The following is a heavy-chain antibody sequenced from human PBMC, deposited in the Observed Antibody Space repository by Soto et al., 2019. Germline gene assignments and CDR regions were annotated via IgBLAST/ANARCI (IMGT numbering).Heavy chain of an antibody. CDR1: GFTFNNYY. D-gene: IGHD2-15*01. CDR2: INQDGSAK. V-gene: IGHV3-7*05. J-gene: IGHJ4*02. Sequence: EVQLVESGGGLVQPGGSLRLSCAASGFTFNNYYMVWVHQAPGRGLEWVANINQDGSAKYYVDSVKGRFTISRDNAKSSLYLQINSLRAEDTATYYCGRGFGGTHWGQGSLVTVSS. CDR3: GRGFGGTH.